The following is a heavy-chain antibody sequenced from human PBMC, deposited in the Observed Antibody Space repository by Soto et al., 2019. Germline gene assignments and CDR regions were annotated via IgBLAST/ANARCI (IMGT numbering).Heavy chain of an antibody. CDR1: GFTFSSYS. V-gene: IGHV3-21*01. J-gene: IGHJ2*01. D-gene: IGHD2-2*02. CDR2: ISSSSSYI. CDR3: ARDPSIVVVPAAIPSGYFDL. Sequence: GGSLRLSCAASGFTFSSYSMNWVRQAPGKGLEWVSSISSSSSYIYYADSVKGRFTISRDNAKNSLYLQMNSLRAEDTAVYYCARDPSIVVVPAAIPSGYFDLWGRGTLVTVS.